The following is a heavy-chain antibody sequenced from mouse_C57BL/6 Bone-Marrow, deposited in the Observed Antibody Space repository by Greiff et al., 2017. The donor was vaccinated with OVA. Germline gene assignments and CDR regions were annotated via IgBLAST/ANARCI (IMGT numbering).Heavy chain of an antibody. CDR3: ARSGQLRRSWFAY. V-gene: IGHV1-81*01. CDR1: GYTFTSYG. Sequence: QVQLKESGAELARPGASVKLSCKASGYTFTSYGISWVKQRTGQGLEWIGEIYPRSGNTYYTEKFKGKATLTADKSSSTAYMELRSLTSEDSAVYFCARSGQLRRSWFAYWGQGTLVTVSA. J-gene: IGHJ3*01. D-gene: IGHD3-2*02. CDR2: IYPRSGNT.